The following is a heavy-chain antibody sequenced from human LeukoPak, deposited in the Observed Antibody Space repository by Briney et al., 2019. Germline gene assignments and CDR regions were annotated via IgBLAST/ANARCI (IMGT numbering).Heavy chain of an antibody. D-gene: IGHD3-10*01. V-gene: IGHV4-30-2*01. Sequence: PSETLSLTCAVSGGSISSGGYSWGWIRQPPVKGLEGIGYIYHSGSTYYDPSLKSRVTISVDRSKNQFSLKLSSVTAADTAVYYCARGHRNYYGSGSYNWFDPWGQGTLVTVSS. CDR3: ARGHRNYYGSGSYNWFDP. CDR2: IYHSGST. CDR1: GGSISSGGYS. J-gene: IGHJ5*02.